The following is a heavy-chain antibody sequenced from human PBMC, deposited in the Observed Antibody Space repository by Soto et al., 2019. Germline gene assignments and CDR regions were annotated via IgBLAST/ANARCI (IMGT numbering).Heavy chain of an antibody. J-gene: IGHJ4*02. V-gene: IGHV5-51*01. CDR3: ARKDIAGNSVDF. CDR1: GYSFTTYW. CDR2: IYPGDSDT. Sequence: GESLKISCQASGYSFTTYWIGWVRQMPGKDLEWMGIIYPGDSDTRYSPSFQGQVTISADKSISTAYLQWSSLKASDSAMFYCARKDIAGNSVDFWGQGTLVTVSS. D-gene: IGHD6-13*01.